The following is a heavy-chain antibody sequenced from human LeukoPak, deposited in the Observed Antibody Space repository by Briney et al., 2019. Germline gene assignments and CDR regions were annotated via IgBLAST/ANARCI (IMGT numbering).Heavy chain of an antibody. D-gene: IGHD2-2*01. J-gene: IGHJ4*02. V-gene: IGHV3-7*05. Sequence: GGSLRLSCSASGFTFSTYWMSWVRQAPGKGLEWVANIKEDGSEKNYADSVKGRFTISRDNAKNSLYLQMNSLRAEDTALYYCARENTVVPAARDFDYWGQGTLVTVSS. CDR1: GFTFSTYW. CDR3: ARENTVVPAARDFDY. CDR2: IKEDGSEK.